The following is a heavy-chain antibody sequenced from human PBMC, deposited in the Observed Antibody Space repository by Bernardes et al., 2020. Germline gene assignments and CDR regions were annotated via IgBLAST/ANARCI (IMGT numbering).Heavy chain of an antibody. CDR3: AKVPNTAVTTAFDY. CDR1: GFTFSTYA. J-gene: IGHJ4*02. D-gene: IGHD4-17*01. CDR2: ISGSGEST. V-gene: IGHV3-23*01. Sequence: GGSLRLSCAASGFTFSTYAMSWVRQAPGEGLEWVSGISGSGESTYYADSVKGRLTVSRDNSKNTVYLQMNSLRVEDTAVYYCAKVPNTAVTTAFDYWGQGTLVTVSS.